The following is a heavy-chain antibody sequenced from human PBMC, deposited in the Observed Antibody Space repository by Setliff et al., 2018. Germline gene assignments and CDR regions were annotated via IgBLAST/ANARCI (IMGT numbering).Heavy chain of an antibody. CDR1: GYTFTSYG. CDR2: ISAYNGNT. CDR3: ARDRDKSYGLSGWVDP. J-gene: IGHJ5*02. V-gene: IGHV1-18*01. Sequence: ASVKVSCKASGYTFTSYGISWVRQAPGQGLEWMGWISAYNGNTNYAQKLQGRVTMTTDTSTSTAYMELRSLRSDDTAVYYCARDRDKSYGLSGWVDPWGQGTLVTVSS. D-gene: IGHD5-18*01.